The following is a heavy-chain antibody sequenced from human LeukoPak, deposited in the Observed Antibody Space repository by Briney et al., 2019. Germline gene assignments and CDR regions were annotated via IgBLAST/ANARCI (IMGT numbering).Heavy chain of an antibody. CDR3: SKRPILKNRMEV. Sequence: GGSLRLSCAASGFTVSSNYMSWVRQAPGKGLEWVSVIYSGGSSYYADSVKGRFTISRDNPKNTLYLQMNSLRAEDTAVYYCSKRPILKNRMEVLGQGTTVTVSS. D-gene: IGHD1-14*01. CDR2: IYSGGSS. J-gene: IGHJ6*02. CDR1: GFTVSSNY. V-gene: IGHV3-53*01.